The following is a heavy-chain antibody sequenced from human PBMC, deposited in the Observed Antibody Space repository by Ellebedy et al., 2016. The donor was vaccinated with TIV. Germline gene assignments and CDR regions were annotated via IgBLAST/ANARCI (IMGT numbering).Heavy chain of an antibody. Sequence: PGGSLRLSCAASGFTFDDYAMHWVRQAPGKGLEWVSGISWNSGSIGYADSVKGRFTISRDNSKNTLYLQMNSLRAEDTAVYYCARDGYDYVWGSYRLMYYFDYWGQGTLVTVSS. V-gene: IGHV3-9*01. D-gene: IGHD3-16*02. CDR3: ARDGYDYVWGSYRLMYYFDY. CDR1: GFTFDDYA. CDR2: ISWNSGSI. J-gene: IGHJ4*02.